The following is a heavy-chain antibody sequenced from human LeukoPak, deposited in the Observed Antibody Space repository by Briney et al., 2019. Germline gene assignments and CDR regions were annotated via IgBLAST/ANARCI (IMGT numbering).Heavy chain of an antibody. CDR1: TYSISSGYH. Sequence: SETLSLTCTVSTYSISSGYHWGWIRRPPGKGLEWIGSIYRSGSTNYNPSLKSRVTISVDTSKNQFSLKVSSVTAADTAVYYCARGDCSSTICYSPMDVWGKGTTVTVSS. CDR2: IYRSGST. CDR3: ARGDCSSTICYSPMDV. D-gene: IGHD2-2*01. V-gene: IGHV4-38-2*02. J-gene: IGHJ6*03.